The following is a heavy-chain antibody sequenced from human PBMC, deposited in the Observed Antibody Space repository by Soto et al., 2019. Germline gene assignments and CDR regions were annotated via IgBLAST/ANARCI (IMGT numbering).Heavy chain of an antibody. CDR2: ISMGSGSI. CDR1: GFTFSNYA. Sequence: EVHLVESGGGLVQPGGSLRVSCAASGFTFSNYAMNWVRQAPGKGLEWVSYISMGSGSIFYADSVKGRFTISRDDAKNSLYLQMNTLRDEDTAVYYCVRDDRWAFDFWGQGTMVTVSS. CDR3: VRDDRWAFDF. J-gene: IGHJ3*01. D-gene: IGHD3-22*01. V-gene: IGHV3-48*02.